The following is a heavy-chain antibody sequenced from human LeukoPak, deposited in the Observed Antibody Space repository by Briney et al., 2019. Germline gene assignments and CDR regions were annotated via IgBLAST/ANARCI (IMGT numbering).Heavy chain of an antibody. CDR1: GYTFTSYD. D-gene: IGHD2-21*02. V-gene: IGHV1-8*03. CDR2: MNPNSGNT. CDR3: ARVLSYVGDDNWFDP. Sequence: ASVKVSCKASGYTFTSYDINWVRQATGQGLEWMGWMNPNSGNTGYAQKFQGRVTITRNTSISTAYMELNSLRAEDTAVYYCARVLSYVGDDNWFDPWGQGTLVTVSS. J-gene: IGHJ5*02.